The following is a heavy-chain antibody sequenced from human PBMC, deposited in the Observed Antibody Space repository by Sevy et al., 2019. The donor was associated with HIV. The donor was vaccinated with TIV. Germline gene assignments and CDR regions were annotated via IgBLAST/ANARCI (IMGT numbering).Heavy chain of an antibody. CDR3: ARDAGYSVNWYPRFDP. Sequence: GGSLRLSCAASAFTFSTYAMHWVRQAPGKGLEWVAVISYDGSHKYYPDAVKGRFTISRDDSKSSLYLQMNTLRAEDTAVYYCARDAGYSVNWYPRFDPWGQGTLVTVSS. V-gene: IGHV3-30*03. D-gene: IGHD6-13*01. J-gene: IGHJ5*02. CDR2: ISYDGSHK. CDR1: AFTFSTYA.